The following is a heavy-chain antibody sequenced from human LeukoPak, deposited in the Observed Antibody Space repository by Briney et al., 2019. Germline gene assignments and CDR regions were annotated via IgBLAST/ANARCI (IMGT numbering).Heavy chain of an antibody. CDR1: GFPFTNYA. V-gene: IGHV3-23*01. CDR3: AREPPTNRDSSNYGN. Sequence: GGSLRLSCAASGFPFTNYAMSWVRQAPGKGLECVSVISGDGGTTYYADFVKGRFTISRDNSKNTLYLQMDSLRAEDTAVYYCAREPPTNRDSSNYGNWGQGTLVTVSS. D-gene: IGHD4-11*01. CDR2: ISGDGGTT. J-gene: IGHJ4*02.